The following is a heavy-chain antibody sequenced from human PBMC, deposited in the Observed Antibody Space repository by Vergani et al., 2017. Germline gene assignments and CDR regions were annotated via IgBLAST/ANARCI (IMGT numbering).Heavy chain of an antibody. CDR2: IYYSGST. CDR1: GGSFSGYY. J-gene: IGHJ4*02. Sequence: QVQLQQWGAGLLKPSETLSLTCAVYGGSFSGYYWSWIRQPPGKGLEWIGYIYYSGSTNYNPSLKSRVTISVDTSKNQFSLKLSSVTAADTAVYYCAREGGGAMAPIAIDYWGQGTLVTVSS. V-gene: IGHV4-34*11. D-gene: IGHD5-18*01. CDR3: AREGGGAMAPIAIDY.